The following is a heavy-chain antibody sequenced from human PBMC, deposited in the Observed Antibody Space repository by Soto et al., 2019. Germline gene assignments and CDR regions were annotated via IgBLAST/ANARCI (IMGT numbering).Heavy chain of an antibody. Sequence: SETLSLTCTVSVGSVSSGSYYWSWIRQPPGKGLEWIGYIYYSGSTNYNPSLKSRVTISVDTSKNQFSLKLSSVTAADTAVYYCARLAMVRGRYYRMDVWGQGTTVTVSS. CDR3: ARLAMVRGRYYRMDV. CDR1: VGSVSSGSYY. D-gene: IGHD3-10*01. V-gene: IGHV4-61*01. J-gene: IGHJ6*02. CDR2: IYYSGST.